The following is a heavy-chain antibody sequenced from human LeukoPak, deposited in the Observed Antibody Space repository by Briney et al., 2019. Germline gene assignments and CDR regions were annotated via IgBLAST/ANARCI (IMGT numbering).Heavy chain of an antibody. CDR1: GGTFSSYA. V-gene: IGHV5-51*01. CDR2: IYPGDSDT. J-gene: IGHJ4*02. D-gene: IGHD6-13*01. CDR3: ARQAAAGDY. Sequence: ASVKVSCKASGGTFSSYAISWVRQMPGKGLEWMGIIYPGDSDTRYSPSFQGQVTISADKSISTAYLQWSSLKASDTAMYYCARQAAAGDYWGQGTLVTVSS.